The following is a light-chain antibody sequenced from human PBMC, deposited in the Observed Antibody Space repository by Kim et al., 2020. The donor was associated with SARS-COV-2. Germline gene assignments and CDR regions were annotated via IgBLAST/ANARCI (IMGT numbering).Light chain of an antibody. V-gene: IGKV3-20*01. Sequence: EIVLTQSPGTLSLSPGERATLSCRASQSVRNNYLAWYQQKPGQAPRLLISGASSRATGIPDRFSGSGSGTDFTLTISRLEPEDFAVYYCQQYRSSPPMYTFGQGNKLEI. CDR1: QSVRNNY. CDR3: QQYRSSPPMYT. J-gene: IGKJ2*01. CDR2: GAS.